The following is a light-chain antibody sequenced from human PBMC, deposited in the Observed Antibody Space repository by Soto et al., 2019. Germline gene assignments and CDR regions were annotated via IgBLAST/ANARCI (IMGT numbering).Light chain of an antibody. V-gene: IGKV1-13*02. Sequence: SQLTQSPSSLSASVGDRVTITCRPGQDIGSALAWYQQRPGKAPKLLLYDASNLESAVPSRFSGSGAETDFTHPIARMRPEDFATYYCPQFNRFPLSYGAGTKVQIK. CDR1: QDIGSA. J-gene: IGKJ4*01. CDR3: PQFNRFPLS. CDR2: DAS.